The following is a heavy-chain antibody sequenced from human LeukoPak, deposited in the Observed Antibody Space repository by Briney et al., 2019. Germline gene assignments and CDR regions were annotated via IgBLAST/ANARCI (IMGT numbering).Heavy chain of an antibody. CDR2: IYSDNT. J-gene: IGHJ4*02. CDR3: ARRAGAYSHPYDY. V-gene: IGHV3-53*01. D-gene: IGHD4/OR15-4a*01. CDR1: GFTLSSYA. Sequence: GGSLRLSCAASGFTLSSYAMSWVRQAPGKGLEWVSFIYSDNTHYSDSVKGRFTISRDNSKNTLYLQMNSLRAEDTAVYYCARRAGAYSHPYDYWGQGTLVTVSS.